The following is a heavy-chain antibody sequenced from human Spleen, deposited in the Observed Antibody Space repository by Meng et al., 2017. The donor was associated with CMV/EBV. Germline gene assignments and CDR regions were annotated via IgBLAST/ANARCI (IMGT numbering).Heavy chain of an antibody. CDR2: ISSIGSTI. Sequence: GGSLRPSCAASGFSFSTYSMNWVRQAPGKGLEWVSYISSIGSTIYYADSVKGRFTVSRDNAKNSVYLQMTSLRAEDTAVYYCARDFDNWGQGILVTVSS. V-gene: IGHV3-48*04. J-gene: IGHJ4*02. CDR1: GFSFSTYS. CDR3: ARDFDN.